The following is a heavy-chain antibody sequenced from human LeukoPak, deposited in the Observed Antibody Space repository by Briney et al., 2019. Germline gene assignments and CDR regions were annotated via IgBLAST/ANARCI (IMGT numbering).Heavy chain of an antibody. J-gene: IGHJ4*02. Sequence: GEPLKISCKGSGYSFTNYWITWVRQMPGKGLEWMGRIDPSDSYTNYSPSFQGHVTISADKSITIAYLQWSSLKASDTAMYYCARTRGYSYGPPFDFWGQGTLVTVSS. CDR3: ARTRGYSYGPPFDF. CDR1: GYSFTNYW. D-gene: IGHD5-18*01. CDR2: IDPSDSYT. V-gene: IGHV5-10-1*01.